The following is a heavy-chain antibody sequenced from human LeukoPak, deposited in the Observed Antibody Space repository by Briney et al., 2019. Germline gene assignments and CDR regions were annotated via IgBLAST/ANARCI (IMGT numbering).Heavy chain of an antibody. CDR2: ISAYNGNT. V-gene: IGHV1-18*01. CDR3: ARVGLEGRRDGLPTDY. J-gene: IGHJ4*02. Sequence: ASVKVSCKASGYTFTSYGISWVRQAPGQGLEWMGWISAYNGNTDYAQKFQGRVTMTTDTSTNTAYMDLRSLRSDDTAVYYCARVGLEGRRDGLPTDYWGQGTLVTVSS. CDR1: GYTFTSYG. D-gene: IGHD5-24*01.